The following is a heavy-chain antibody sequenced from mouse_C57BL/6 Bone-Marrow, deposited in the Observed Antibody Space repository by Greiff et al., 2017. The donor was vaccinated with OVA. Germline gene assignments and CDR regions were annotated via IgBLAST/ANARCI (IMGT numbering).Heavy chain of an antibody. J-gene: IGHJ3*01. CDR1: GYTFTSYW. CDR3: ASAVFAY. CDR2: IDPSDSYT. V-gene: IGHV1-50*01. Sequence: VQLQQPGAELVKPGASVKLSCKASGYTFTSYWMQWVKQRPGQGLEWIGEIDPSDSYTNYNQKFKGKATFTVDTSSSTAYMQLNSLTSEDSAVYYCASAVFAYWGQGTLVTVSA.